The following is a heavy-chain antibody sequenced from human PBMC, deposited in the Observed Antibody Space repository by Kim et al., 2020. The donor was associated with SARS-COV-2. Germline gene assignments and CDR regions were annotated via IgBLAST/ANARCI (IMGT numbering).Heavy chain of an antibody. D-gene: IGHD3-22*01. CDR1: GYTFTSYY. CDR3: ARNTYYYDSSGYERYYFDY. CDR2: INPSGGST. Sequence: ASVKVSCKASGYTFTSYYMHWVRQAPGQGLEWMGIINPSGGSTSYAQKFQGRVTMTRDTSTSTVYMELSRLRSEDTAVYYCARNTYYYDSSGYERYYFDYWGQGTLVTVSS. V-gene: IGHV1-46*01. J-gene: IGHJ4*02.